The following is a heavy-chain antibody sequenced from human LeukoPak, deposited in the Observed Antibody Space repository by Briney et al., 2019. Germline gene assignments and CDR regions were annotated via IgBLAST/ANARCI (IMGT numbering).Heavy chain of an antibody. J-gene: IGHJ4*02. CDR3: ARDTKLFRYGAFDY. CDR2: IIPIFGTA. Sequence: SVKVSCKASGGTFSSYAISWVRQAPGQWLEWMGGIIPIFGTANYAQKFQGRVTITADESTSTAYMELSSLRSEDTAVYYCARDTKLFRYGAFDYWGQGTLVTVSS. CDR1: GGTFSSYA. D-gene: IGHD3-9*01. V-gene: IGHV1-69*13.